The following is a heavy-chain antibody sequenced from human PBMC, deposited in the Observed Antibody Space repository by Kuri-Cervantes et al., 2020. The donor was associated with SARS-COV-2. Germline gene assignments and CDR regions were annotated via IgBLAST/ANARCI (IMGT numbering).Heavy chain of an antibody. CDR3: ASGDSSSSWNGYYYYGMDV. CDR1: GFTFSSFS. CDR2: ISGSGGST. J-gene: IGHJ6*02. Sequence: GESLKISCASSGFTFSSFSMNWVRQAPGKGLEWVSAISGSGGSTYYADSVKGRFTISRDNSKNTLYLQMNSLRAEDTAVYYCASGDSSSSWNGYYYYGMDVWGQGTTVTVSS. V-gene: IGHV3-23*01. D-gene: IGHD6-6*01.